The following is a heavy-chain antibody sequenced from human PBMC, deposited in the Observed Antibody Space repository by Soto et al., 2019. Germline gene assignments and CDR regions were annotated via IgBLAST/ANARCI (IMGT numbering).Heavy chain of an antibody. D-gene: IGHD6-13*01. J-gene: IGHJ5*02. Sequence: SETLSLTCAVYGGSFIGYYWSWIRQPPGKGLEWIGEINHSGSTNYNPSLKSRVTISVDTSKNQFSLKLSSVTAADTAVYYCAGRIAAAGWWFDPWGQGTLVTVSS. V-gene: IGHV4-34*01. CDR2: INHSGST. CDR1: GGSFIGYY. CDR3: AGRIAAAGWWFDP.